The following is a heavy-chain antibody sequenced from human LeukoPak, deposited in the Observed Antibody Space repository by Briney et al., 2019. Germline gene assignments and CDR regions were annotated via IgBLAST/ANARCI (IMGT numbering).Heavy chain of an antibody. CDR3: GRENYGSGNAFDI. Sequence: SETLSHTCTVSGGSISSYYWSWIRQPPGKGLEWIGYIYYSGSTNYNPSLKSRVTISVDTSKNQFSLKLSSVTAADTAVYYCGRENYGSGNAFDIWGQGTMVTVSS. D-gene: IGHD3-10*01. J-gene: IGHJ3*02. CDR1: GGSISSYY. V-gene: IGHV4-59*01. CDR2: IYYSGST.